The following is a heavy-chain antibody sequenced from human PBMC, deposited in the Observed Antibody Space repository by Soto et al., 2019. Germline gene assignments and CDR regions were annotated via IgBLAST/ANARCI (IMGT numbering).Heavy chain of an antibody. D-gene: IGHD3-9*01. CDR3: AKDAQYFDSYGMDV. Sequence: GGSLRLSCAASGFTFCRFGIHWVRQAPGKGLEWVAVISYDGIDINYADSVKGRFTISRENSKNMVYLQMNSLRAEDTAVYYCAKDAQYFDSYGMDVWGQGTTVTVS. J-gene: IGHJ6*02. V-gene: IGHV3-30*18. CDR2: ISYDGIDI. CDR1: GFTFCRFG.